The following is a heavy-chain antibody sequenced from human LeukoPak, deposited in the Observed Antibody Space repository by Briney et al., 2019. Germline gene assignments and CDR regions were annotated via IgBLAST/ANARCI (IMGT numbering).Heavy chain of an antibody. V-gene: IGHV3-21*01. CDR2: ISSSSSYI. J-gene: IGHJ6*02. Sequence: GGSLRLSCAASGFTFSSYSMNWVRQAPGKGLEWVSSISSSSSYIYYADSVKGRFTISRDNAKNSLYLQMNSLRAEDTAVYYCARDLGGHNYYYYGMDVWGQGTTVTVSS. CDR1: GFTFSSYS. CDR3: ARDLGGHNYYYYGMDV. D-gene: IGHD2-21*01.